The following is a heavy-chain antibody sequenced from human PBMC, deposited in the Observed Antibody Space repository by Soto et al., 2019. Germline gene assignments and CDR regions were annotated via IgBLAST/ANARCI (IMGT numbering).Heavy chain of an antibody. CDR2: IGPAGDT. CDR3: ARGRRGSLYYYDY. D-gene: IGHD3-10*01. CDR1: GFTFSNYD. J-gene: IGHJ4*01. Sequence: PGGSLRLSCAASGFTFSNYDMHWDRQVTGKGLEWVSTIGPAGDTYYPGSVKGRYTISRENAKNSLYLQMNSLRAEDAAVYYCARGRRGSLYYYDYWGHGTLVTVSA. V-gene: IGHV3-13*01.